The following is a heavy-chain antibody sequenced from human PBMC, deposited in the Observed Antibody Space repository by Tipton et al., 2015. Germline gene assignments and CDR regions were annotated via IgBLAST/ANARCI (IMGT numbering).Heavy chain of an antibody. CDR3: ARLGRWLEVDF. CDR1: GGSISSTNW. D-gene: IGHD5-24*01. Sequence: SLRLSCTVSGGSISSTNWWSWVRQPPGKGLEWIGEIFHSGSTNYNPSLKSRVTVSVDKSKNQFSLNLSSVTAADTAVYYCARLGRWLEVDFWGQGTLVTVSS. V-gene: IGHV4-4*02. CDR2: IFHSGST. J-gene: IGHJ4*02.